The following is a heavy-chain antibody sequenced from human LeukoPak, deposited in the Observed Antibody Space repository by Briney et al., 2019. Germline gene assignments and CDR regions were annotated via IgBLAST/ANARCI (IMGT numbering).Heavy chain of an antibody. J-gene: IGHJ4*02. CDR2: IRFDGSKT. CDR3: SKAPYHYDNSGYLID. Sequence: GGSLRLFCAASGFSFSDYGMHWVRHAPGKGLEWVAFIRFDGSKTYYADSLKGRFTISRDNSKNTVYLQMSSLRVEDVAVYYCSKAPYHYDNSGYLIDWGQGTLVTVSS. D-gene: IGHD3-22*01. CDR1: GFSFSDYG. V-gene: IGHV3-30*02.